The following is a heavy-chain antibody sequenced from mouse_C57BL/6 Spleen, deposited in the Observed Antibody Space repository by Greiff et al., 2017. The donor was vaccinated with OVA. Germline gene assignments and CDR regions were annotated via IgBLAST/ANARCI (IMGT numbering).Heavy chain of an antibody. J-gene: IGHJ2*01. D-gene: IGHD1-1*01. CDR3: ALLYYGSSSSYYFDY. CDR2: INPNNGGT. Sequence: EVQLQQSGPELVKPGASVKISCKASGYTFTDYYMNWVKQSHGKSLEWIGDINPNNGGTSYNQKFKGKATLTVDKSSSTAYMELRSLTSEDSAVYYCALLYYGSSSSYYFDYWGQGTTLTVSS. CDR1: GYTFTDYY. V-gene: IGHV1-26*01.